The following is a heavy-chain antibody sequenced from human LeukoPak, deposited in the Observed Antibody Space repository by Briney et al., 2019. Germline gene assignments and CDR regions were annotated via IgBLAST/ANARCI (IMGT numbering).Heavy chain of an antibody. Sequence: GGSLRLSCAASGFTFSSYWMSWVRRAPGKGLEWVANIKQDGSQTYYVDSVEGRFTLSRDNAKNSLYLQMNSLRAEDTAVYYCARGGTTVTPKNFDYWGQGTLVTVSS. CDR2: IKQDGSQT. J-gene: IGHJ4*02. CDR1: GFTFSSYW. D-gene: IGHD4-17*01. V-gene: IGHV3-7*01. CDR3: ARGGTTVTPKNFDY.